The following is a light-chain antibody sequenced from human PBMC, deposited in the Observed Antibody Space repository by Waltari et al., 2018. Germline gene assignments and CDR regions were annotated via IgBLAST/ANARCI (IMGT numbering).Light chain of an antibody. CDR3: QHYGTSPPFT. CDR2: GAS. CDR1: QSFSASY. J-gene: IGKJ3*01. V-gene: IGKV3-20*01. Sequence: DIVLTQSPATLSLSPGERATLSCRASQSFSASYLAWYQQKPGQAPRLLIYGASSRATGIPDRLSGSGSGTDFTLTISSLEPEDFAVYYCQHYGTSPPFTFGPGTKVDIK.